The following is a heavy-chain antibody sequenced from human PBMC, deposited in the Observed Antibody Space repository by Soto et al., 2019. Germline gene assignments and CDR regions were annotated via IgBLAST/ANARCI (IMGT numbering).Heavy chain of an antibody. CDR2: IRSKAYGGTT. D-gene: IGHD6-13*01. CDR3: TRDRVPAAAGRDYYYYYMDV. J-gene: IGHJ6*03. Sequence: GGSLRLSCTASGFTFGDYAMSWFRQAPGKGLEWVGFIRSKAYGGTTEYAASVKGRFTISRDDSTSIAYLQMNSLKTEDPAVYYCTRDRVPAAAGRDYYYYYMDVWGKGPTVTVS. CDR1: GFTFGDYA. V-gene: IGHV3-49*03.